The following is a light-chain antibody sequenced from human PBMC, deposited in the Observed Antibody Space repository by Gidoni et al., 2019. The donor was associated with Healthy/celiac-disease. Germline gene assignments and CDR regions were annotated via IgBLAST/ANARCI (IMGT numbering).Light chain of an antibody. V-gene: IGKV1-33*01. CDR1: QDISNY. Sequence: DLQMNPSPSSLSASVGDRVTITCQASQDISNYLNWYQQKPGKAPKLLIYDASNLETGVPSRFSGSGSGTDFTFTISSLQPEDIATYYCQQYDNLLFTFGPGTKVDIK. CDR2: DAS. CDR3: QQYDNLLFT. J-gene: IGKJ3*01.